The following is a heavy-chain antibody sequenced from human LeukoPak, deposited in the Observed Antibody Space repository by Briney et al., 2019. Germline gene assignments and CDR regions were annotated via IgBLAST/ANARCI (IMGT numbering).Heavy chain of an antibody. D-gene: IGHD6-19*01. CDR2: INPSGGST. V-gene: IGHV1-46*01. CDR3: ARDPTTRGSGWVGGFDY. CDR1: GYTFTSYY. J-gene: IGHJ4*02. Sequence: GASVKVSCKASGYTFTSYYMHWVRQAPGQGLEWMGIINPSGGSTSYARKFQGRVTMTRDMSTSTVYMELSSLRSEDTAVYYCARDPTTRGSGWVGGFDYWGQGTLVTVSS.